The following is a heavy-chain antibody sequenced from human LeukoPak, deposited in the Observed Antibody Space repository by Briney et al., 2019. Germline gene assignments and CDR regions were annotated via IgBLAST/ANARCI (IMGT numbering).Heavy chain of an antibody. CDR2: ISSSSTSI. CDR1: GFTFTSYT. V-gene: IGHV3-21*01. D-gene: IGHD3-10*01. J-gene: IGHJ4*01. CDR3: ATGSGGRGVNFDY. Sequence: WGSLRLSCAASGFTFTSYTMHWVRQAPGKGPEWVSSISSSSTSIYYADSVKGRFTISRDNAKNSLFLQMNSLRAEDTAVYYCATGSGGRGVNFDYWGQGTLVTVSP.